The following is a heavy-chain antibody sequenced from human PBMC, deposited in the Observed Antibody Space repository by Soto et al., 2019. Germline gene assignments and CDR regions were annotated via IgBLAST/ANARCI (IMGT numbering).Heavy chain of an antibody. J-gene: IGHJ4*02. V-gene: IGHV3-74*01. CDR2: INGDGSDT. D-gene: IGHD3-10*01. Sequence: GGSLRLSCAASGFTFNNYWMHWVRQAPGKGLVWVSCINGDGSDTRYADSVKGRFTISRDNAKSTLYLQMNSLSAEDTAVYYCARDPEDAITFDCWGQGILVTVSS. CDR1: GFTFNNYW. CDR3: ARDPEDAITFDC.